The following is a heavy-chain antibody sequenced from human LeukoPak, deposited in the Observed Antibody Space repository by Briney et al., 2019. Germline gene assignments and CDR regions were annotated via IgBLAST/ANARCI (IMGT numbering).Heavy chain of an antibody. CDR1: GGTFSSYA. CDR3: ARGELENYYYYMDV. CDR2: LIPIFGTA. V-gene: IGHV1-69*05. D-gene: IGHD3-10*01. Sequence: ASVKVSCKASGGTFSSYAISWVRQAPGQGLEWMGGLIPIFGTANYAQKFQGRVTITTDESTRTAYLELSSLRSEDTAVYYCARGELENYYYYMDVWGKGTTVTVSS. J-gene: IGHJ6*03.